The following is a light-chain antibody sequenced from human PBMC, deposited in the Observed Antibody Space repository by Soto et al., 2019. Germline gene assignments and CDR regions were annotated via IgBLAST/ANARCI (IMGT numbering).Light chain of an antibody. J-gene: IGKJ4*01. CDR3: QQYGSSPLGLT. V-gene: IGKV3-20*01. CDR1: QSVSSSY. Sequence: EIVLTQSPGTLSLSPGERATLSCRASQSVSSSYLAWYQQKPGQAPRLLIYGASSRATGIPDRFSGSGSGTDFTLTISRLEPEDFAVYYCQQYGSSPLGLTFGGGTKVEIK. CDR2: GAS.